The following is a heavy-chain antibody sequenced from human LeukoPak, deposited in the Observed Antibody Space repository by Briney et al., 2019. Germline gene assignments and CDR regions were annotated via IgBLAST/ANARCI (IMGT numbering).Heavy chain of an antibody. CDR3: ARGWRRYYFDY. V-gene: IGHV4-61*05. J-gene: IGHJ4*02. CDR1: GGSISYSSYY. D-gene: IGHD6-19*01. CDR2: IYYSGST. Sequence: SETLSLTCTVSGGSISYSSYYWGWIRQPPGKGLEWIGYIYYSGSTNYNPSLKSRVTISVDTSKNQFSLKLSSVTAADTAVYYCARGWRRYYFDYWGQGTLVTVSS.